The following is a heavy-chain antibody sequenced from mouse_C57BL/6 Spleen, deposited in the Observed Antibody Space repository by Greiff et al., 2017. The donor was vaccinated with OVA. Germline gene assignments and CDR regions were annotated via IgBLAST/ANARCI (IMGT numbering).Heavy chain of an antibody. J-gene: IGHJ4*01. CDR1: GYTFTSYW. CDR3: ARGGVYYGSTPYAMDY. D-gene: IGHD1-1*01. Sequence: QVQLQQPGTELVKPGASVKLSCKASGYTFTSYWMHWVKQRPGQGLEWIGNINPSNGGTNYNEKFKSKATLTVDKSSSTAYMQLSSLTSEDSAVYYCARGGVYYGSTPYAMDYWGQGTSVTVSS. V-gene: IGHV1-53*01. CDR2: INPSNGGT.